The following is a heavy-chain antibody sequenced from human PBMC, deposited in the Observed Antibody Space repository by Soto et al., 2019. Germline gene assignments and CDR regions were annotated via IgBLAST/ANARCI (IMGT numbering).Heavy chain of an antibody. CDR3: AKEIMAYGDSAY. D-gene: IGHD4-17*01. CDR2: LSYDGITQ. V-gene: IGHV3-30*18. CDR1: GFIFSSNG. Sequence: QVQLVESGGGVVQPGRSLRLSCAASGFIFSSNGMHWVRQAPGKGLEWVAVLSYDGITQYYIDSVKGRFTISRDTSKNTLYLQMNSLRSEDTGMYYCAKEIMAYGDSAYWGQGTLVAVSS. J-gene: IGHJ4*02.